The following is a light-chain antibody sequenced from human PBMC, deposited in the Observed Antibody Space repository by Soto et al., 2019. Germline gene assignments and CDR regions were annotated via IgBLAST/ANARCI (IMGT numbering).Light chain of an antibody. V-gene: IGKV3-15*01. Sequence: EIVMTQSPATLSVSPGERATLSCRASQSVSSNLAWYQQKPGQAPRLLIYGASTRDTGMPARFSGSGSGTEFTLTISSLQSEDFAVYYCQQYNKWWTFGQGTKVEIK. CDR2: GAS. CDR3: QQYNKWWT. CDR1: QSVSSN. J-gene: IGKJ1*01.